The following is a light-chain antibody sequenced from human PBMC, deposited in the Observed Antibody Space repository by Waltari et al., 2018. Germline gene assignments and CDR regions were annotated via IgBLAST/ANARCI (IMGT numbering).Light chain of an antibody. CDR2: GAS. CDR3: QQYGSSLIT. J-gene: IGKJ5*01. Sequence: EIVLTQSPGTLSLSPGERVTLSCRASQSVSSSYLAWYQQNPGQAPRLLIYGASSRATGTPDRFSGRGSGTGFTLTISRLEPEDFAVYYCQQYGSSLITFGQGTRLEIK. V-gene: IGKV3-20*01. CDR1: QSVSSSY.